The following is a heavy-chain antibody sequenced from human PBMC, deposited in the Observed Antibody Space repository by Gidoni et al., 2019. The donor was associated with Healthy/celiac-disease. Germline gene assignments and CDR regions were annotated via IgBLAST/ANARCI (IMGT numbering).Heavy chain of an antibody. CDR2: INHSGST. J-gene: IGHJ4*02. D-gene: IGHD4-4*01. Sequence: QVQLQQWGAGLLKPSETLSLTCAVYGGSFSGYYWSWIRQPPGKGLEWIGEINHSGSTNYNPSLKSRVTISVDTSKNQFSLKLSSVTAADTAVYYCARGPGEYSIDYWGQGTLVTVSS. CDR3: ARGPGEYSIDY. V-gene: IGHV4-34*01. CDR1: GGSFSGYY.